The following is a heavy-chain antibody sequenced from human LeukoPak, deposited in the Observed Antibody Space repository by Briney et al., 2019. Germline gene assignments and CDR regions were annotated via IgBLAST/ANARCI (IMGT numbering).Heavy chain of an antibody. CDR2: LYYSGST. D-gene: IGHD3-22*01. CDR1: GGSISSYY. J-gene: IGHJ4*02. CDR3: AREWAYYNTNGFNDY. V-gene: IGHV4-59*12. Sequence: SETLSLTCTVSGGSISSYYWTWIRQPPGKGLEWIGSLYYSGSTNYNPSLKSRVTISVDTSKNQFSLKLSSVTAADTAVYFCAREWAYYNTNGFNDYWGQGTLVTVSS.